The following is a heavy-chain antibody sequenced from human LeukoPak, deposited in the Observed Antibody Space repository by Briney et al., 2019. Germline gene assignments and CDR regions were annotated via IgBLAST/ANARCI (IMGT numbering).Heavy chain of an antibody. CDR1: GFTFSSYA. CDR2: IKQDGSEK. CDR3: ARDPQWYYYDSGGYFDY. D-gene: IGHD3-10*01. Sequence: GGSLRLSCAASGFTFSSYAMHWVRQAPGKGLEWVANIKQDGSEKYYVDSVKGRFTISRDNAKNSLYLQMNSLRVEDTAVYYCARDPQWYYYDSGGYFDYWGQGTLVTVSS. J-gene: IGHJ4*02. V-gene: IGHV3-7*01.